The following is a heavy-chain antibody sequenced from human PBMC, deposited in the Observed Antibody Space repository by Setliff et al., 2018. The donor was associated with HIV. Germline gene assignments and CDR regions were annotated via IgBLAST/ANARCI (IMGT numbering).Heavy chain of an antibody. D-gene: IGHD6-13*01. V-gene: IGHV4-39*01. Sequence: SETLSLTCTVSGDSITNDDYYWGWIRQPPGKGLEWIAIIHYNGRTYYDPSLKSRVTIFVDTSKTQFYLKLSSVTAADTAVYYCARHLPSSTWPWARPPTWASTPSPAVFDYWGQGTLVTVSS. J-gene: IGHJ4*02. CDR1: GDSITNDDYY. CDR2: IHYNGRT. CDR3: ARHLPSSTWPWARPPTWASTPSPAVFDY.